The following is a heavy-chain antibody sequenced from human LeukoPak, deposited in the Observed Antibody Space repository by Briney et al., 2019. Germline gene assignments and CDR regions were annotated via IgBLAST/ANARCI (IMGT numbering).Heavy chain of an antibody. V-gene: IGHV3-30*02. Sequence: GGSLRLSCAASGFTFSSYGMHWVRPAPGQGLEGGAIIRYDGSNKYYAESVKGRFTISRDNSKHTLYLQMNSLRAEDTAVYYCAKDYCSSTSCYGAFDYWGQRPLVPVSS. D-gene: IGHD2-2*01. J-gene: IGHJ4*02. CDR1: GFTFSSYG. CDR2: IRYDGSNK. CDR3: AKDYCSSTSCYGAFDY.